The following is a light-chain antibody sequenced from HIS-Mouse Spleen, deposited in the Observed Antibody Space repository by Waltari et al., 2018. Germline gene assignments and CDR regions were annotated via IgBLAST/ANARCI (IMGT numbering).Light chain of an antibody. J-gene: IGKJ3*01. CDR2: DAS. V-gene: IGKV1-33*01. Sequence: DIQITQSPSSLSASVGDRVTITCQASQDISNYLNWYQQKPGKAHKLLIYDASNLETGVPSRFSGSGSGTDFTFTISSLQPEDIATYYCQQYDNLHRLTFGPGTKVDIK. CDR1: QDISNY. CDR3: QQYDNLHRLT.